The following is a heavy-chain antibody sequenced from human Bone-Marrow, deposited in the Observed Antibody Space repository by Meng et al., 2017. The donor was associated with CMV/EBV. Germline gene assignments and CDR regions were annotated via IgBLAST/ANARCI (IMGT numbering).Heavy chain of an antibody. V-gene: IGHV4-34*01. D-gene: IGHD3-16*01. Sequence: LRLACAVYTESLSAYYWTWVRQSPRTGLEWIGEVMSSGTTSNNPSLRSRVTLSVVTTKKQFSLVLTSVTAADPAVYYCARGGRDYANTTPSRRFTGFDHWGQGTLVTVSS. CDR2: VMSSGTT. CDR1: TESLSAYY. CDR3: ARGGRDYANTTPSRRFTGFDH. J-gene: IGHJ5*02.